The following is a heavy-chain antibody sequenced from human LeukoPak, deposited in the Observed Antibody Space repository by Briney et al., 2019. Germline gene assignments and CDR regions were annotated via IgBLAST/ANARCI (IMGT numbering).Heavy chain of an antibody. Sequence: LSLTCAVYGGSFSGYYWSWIRQPPGKGLEWVSYISSSSSVIYYADSVKGRFTISRDNAKNSLYLQMSSLRAEDTAVYYCARDIGSGTTGTTGVLVNWGQGTLVTVSS. D-gene: IGHD1-1*01. CDR3: ARDIGSGTTGTTGVLVN. J-gene: IGHJ4*02. CDR2: ISSSSSVI. V-gene: IGHV3-11*04. CDR1: GGSFSGYY.